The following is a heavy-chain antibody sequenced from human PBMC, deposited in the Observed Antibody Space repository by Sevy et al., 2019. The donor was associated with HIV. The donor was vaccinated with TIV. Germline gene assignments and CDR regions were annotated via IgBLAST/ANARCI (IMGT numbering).Heavy chain of an antibody. D-gene: IGHD2-15*01. Sequence: GGSLRLSCTVSGLTFTQAWMSWVRQAPGKGLEWVGRIKSHTDGGTTDYAAAVKDRFTISRVDSKNTVYLQLNSLKTDDTAVYFCATSLLIYCSGGSCPSSSYFDYWGQGTLVTVSS. CDR2: IKSHTDGGTT. J-gene: IGHJ4*02. CDR1: GLTFTQAW. V-gene: IGHV3-15*01. CDR3: ATSLLIYCSGGSCPSSSYFDY.